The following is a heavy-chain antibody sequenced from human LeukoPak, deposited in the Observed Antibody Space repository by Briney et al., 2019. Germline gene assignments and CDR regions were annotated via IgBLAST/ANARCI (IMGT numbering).Heavy chain of an antibody. V-gene: IGHV1-2*02. CDR3: ARGEPMVRGVIGY. CDR2: INPNSGGT. D-gene: IGHD3-10*01. CDR1: GYTFTGYY. Sequence: ASVKVSCKASGYTFTGYYMHWVRQAPGQGLEWMGWINPNSGGTNYAQKFQGRVTMTGDTSISTAYMELSRLRSDDTAVYYCARGEPMVRGVIGYWGQGTLVTVSS. J-gene: IGHJ4*02.